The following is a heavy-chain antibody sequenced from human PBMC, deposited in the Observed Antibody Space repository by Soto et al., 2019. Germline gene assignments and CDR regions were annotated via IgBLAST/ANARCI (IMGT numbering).Heavy chain of an antibody. D-gene: IGHD2-2*01. V-gene: IGHV3-73*02. CDR3: TYPQVYYGMDV. Sequence: EVQLVESGGGLVQPGGSLKLSCAASGFTFSGSAVHWVRQASGKGLEWVGRIRSKANNYETAYAAWGQGRFTIFRDNLQNTAYLQMSSLNTEDTAVYYCTYPQVYYGMDVWGQGTTVTVSS. J-gene: IGHJ6*02. CDR2: IRSKANNYET. CDR1: GFTFSGSA.